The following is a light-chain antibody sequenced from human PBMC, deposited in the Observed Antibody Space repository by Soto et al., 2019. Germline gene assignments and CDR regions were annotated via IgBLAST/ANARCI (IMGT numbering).Light chain of an antibody. CDR1: QNIYSN. CDR2: DAS. V-gene: IGKV1-39*01. CDR3: QQSYGAPFT. J-gene: IGKJ3*01. Sequence: IQVTQSPSSLSASVGDRVAISCRASQNIYSNINWYQHKPGKVPKLLIYDASTLQSGVPSRFSGSGSGTEFTLTISGLQPEDFATYYCQQSYGAPFTFGPGTKGDV.